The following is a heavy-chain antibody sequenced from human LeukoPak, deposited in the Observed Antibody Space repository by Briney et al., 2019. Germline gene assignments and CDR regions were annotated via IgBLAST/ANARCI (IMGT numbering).Heavy chain of an antibody. CDR2: LVYDERS. J-gene: IGHJ4*02. D-gene: IGHD6-19*01. V-gene: IGHV3-33*01. CDR3: ARDLSAAFDF. CDR1: EFPFSSYG. Sequence: GRSLRPSCAASEFPFSSYGMHWVRQAPGKGLEWVARLVYDERSDYADSVKGRFSISRDNSKNTLFLDMSDLRVEDTAVYYCARDLSAAFDFWGQGVLVTVSS.